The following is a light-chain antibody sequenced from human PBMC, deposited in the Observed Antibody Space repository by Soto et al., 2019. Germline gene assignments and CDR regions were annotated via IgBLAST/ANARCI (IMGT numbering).Light chain of an antibody. CDR3: QSYDSSLSGL. CDR1: SSNIGAGYD. V-gene: IGLV1-40*01. CDR2: GNI. J-gene: IGLJ3*02. Sequence: QSVLTQPPSVSGAPGQRITISCTGNSSNIGAGYDVHWYQQLPGTAPKVVIYGNINRPSGVPDRFSGSKSGTSAFLAITGLQAEDDADYYYQSYDSSLSGLFGGGTKLTVL.